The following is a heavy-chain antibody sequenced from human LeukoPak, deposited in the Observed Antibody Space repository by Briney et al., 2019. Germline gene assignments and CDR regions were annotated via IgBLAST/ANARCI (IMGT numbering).Heavy chain of an antibody. Sequence: GGSLRLSCAASGFTFSSYAMSWVRQAPGKGLEWVSAISGSGGSTYYADPVKGRFTISRDNSKNTLYLQMNSPRAEDTAVYYCAKASYRYYYYYGMDVWGKGTTVTVSS. CDR2: ISGSGGST. V-gene: IGHV3-23*01. D-gene: IGHD3-16*02. CDR1: GFTFSSYA. CDR3: AKASYRYYYYYGMDV. J-gene: IGHJ6*04.